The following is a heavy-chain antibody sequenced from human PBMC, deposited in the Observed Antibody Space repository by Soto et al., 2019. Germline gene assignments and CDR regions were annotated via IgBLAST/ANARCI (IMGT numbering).Heavy chain of an antibody. Sequence: ASVKVSCKASGYTFTGYYMHWVRQAPGQRLEWMGWINPNSGGTNYAQKFQGWVTMTRDTSISTAYMELSRLRSDDTAVYYCARERRSSWYEYYFDYWGQGTLVTVSP. CDR3: ARERRSSWYEYYFDY. CDR2: INPNSGGT. J-gene: IGHJ4*02. CDR1: GYTFTGYY. V-gene: IGHV1-2*04. D-gene: IGHD6-13*01.